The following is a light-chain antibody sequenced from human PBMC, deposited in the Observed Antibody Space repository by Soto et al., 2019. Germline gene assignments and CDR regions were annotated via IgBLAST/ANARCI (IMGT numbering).Light chain of an antibody. CDR3: RSYTTSGTYV. V-gene: IGLV2-11*01. CDR2: DVT. CDR1: SSDVGGYDY. Sequence: QSALTQPPSVSGSPGQSVTISCTGTSSDVGGYDYVSWYQQRPGKAPKLLIYDVTKRPSGVPDRFSGSKSGNTASLTISGLQAEDEADYYCRSYTTSGTYVFGTGTKVTVL. J-gene: IGLJ1*01.